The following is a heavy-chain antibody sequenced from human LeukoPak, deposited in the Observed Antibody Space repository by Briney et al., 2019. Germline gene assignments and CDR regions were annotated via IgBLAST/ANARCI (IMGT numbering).Heavy chain of an antibody. V-gene: IGHV1-18*03. CDR3: ARSNYDFWSGYPGGDYYYYYMDV. J-gene: IGHJ6*03. CDR1: GYTFTSYG. CDR2: ISAYNGNT. D-gene: IGHD3-3*01. Sequence: GASVKVSCKASGYTFTSYGISWVRQAPGQGLEWMGWISAYNGNTNYAQKLQGRVTMTTDTSASTAYMELSSLRSEDMAVYYCARSNYDFWSGYPGGDYYYYYMDVWGKGTTVTVSS.